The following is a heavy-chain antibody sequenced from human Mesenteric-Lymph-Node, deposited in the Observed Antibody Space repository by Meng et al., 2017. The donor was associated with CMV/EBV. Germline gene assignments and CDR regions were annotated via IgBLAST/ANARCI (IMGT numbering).Heavy chain of an antibody. D-gene: IGHD3/OR15-3a*01. CDR2: INPTSGGT. V-gene: IGHV1-2*06. Sequence: GYRFSGYYINWVRQAPGQGLEWVGRINPTSGGTNYAQMFKGRVTMTRATSISTAYMELTSLRSDDTAVYYCARGTFYSYSSGHYFARWGQGTLVTVSS. CDR3: ARGTFYSYSSGHYFAR. CDR1: GYRFSGYY. J-gene: IGHJ4*02.